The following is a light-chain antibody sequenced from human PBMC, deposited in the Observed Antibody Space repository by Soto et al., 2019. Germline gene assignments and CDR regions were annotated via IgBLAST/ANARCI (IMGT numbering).Light chain of an antibody. CDR2: WAS. CDR3: QQYYSTPQT. CDR1: QSVLYSSNNKNY. V-gene: IGKV4-1*01. J-gene: IGKJ1*01. Sequence: DIVMTQSPDSLAVSLGERATINCKYSQSVLYSSNNKNYLAWYQQKPGQPPKLLIYWASTRESGVPDRFSGSGSGTEFTLTISSLQAEDVAVSYCQQYYSTPQTFGQGTKVEIK.